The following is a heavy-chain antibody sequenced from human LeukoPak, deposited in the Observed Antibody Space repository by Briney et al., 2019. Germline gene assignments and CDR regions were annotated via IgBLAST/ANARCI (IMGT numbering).Heavy chain of an antibody. CDR1: GFTFSSYE. CDR2: ISSSGSTI. J-gene: IGHJ3*02. Sequence: GGSLRLSCAASGFTFSSYEMNWVRQAPGKGLEWVSYISSSGSTIYYADSVKGRFTISRDNAKNTLYLQMNSLRAEDTAVYYCARVLSRGGAFDIGGQGTMVTVSS. V-gene: IGHV3-48*03. D-gene: IGHD3-16*01. CDR3: ARVLSRGGAFDI.